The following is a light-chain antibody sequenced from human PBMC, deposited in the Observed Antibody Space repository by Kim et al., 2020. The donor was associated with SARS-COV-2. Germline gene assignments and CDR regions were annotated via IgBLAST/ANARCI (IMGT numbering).Light chain of an antibody. CDR2: KGS. CDR3: YSAADNNVV. J-gene: IGLJ2*01. Sequence: VSPGRKARIPCSGDVLAKKYARWFQQKPGQARVLVIYKGSERPSGIPERFSGSSSGTTVTLTISGAQVEDEADYYCYSAADNNVVFGGGTQLTVL. V-gene: IGLV3-27*01. CDR1: VLAKKY.